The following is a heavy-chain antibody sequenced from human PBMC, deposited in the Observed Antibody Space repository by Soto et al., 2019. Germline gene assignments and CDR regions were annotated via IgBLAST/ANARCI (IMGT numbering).Heavy chain of an antibody. Sequence: SETLSLTCTVSGGSISSYYWSWIRQPPGKGLEWIGYIYYSGSTNYNPSLKSRVTISVDTSKNQFSLKLSSVTAADMAVYYCARGGESGYGYYYYGMDVWGQGTTVTVSS. CDR1: GGSISSYY. J-gene: IGHJ6*02. D-gene: IGHD5-12*01. CDR3: ARGGESGYGYYYYGMDV. V-gene: IGHV4-59*01. CDR2: IYYSGST.